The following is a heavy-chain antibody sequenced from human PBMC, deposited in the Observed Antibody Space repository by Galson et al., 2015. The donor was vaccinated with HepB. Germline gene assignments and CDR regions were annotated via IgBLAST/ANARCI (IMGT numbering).Heavy chain of an antibody. CDR3: NRQGRDGYNNY. V-gene: IGHV3-73*01. J-gene: IGHJ4*02. CDR1: GFSFSGSA. D-gene: IGHD5-24*01. CDR2: IRSKANSYAT. Sequence: SLRLSCAASGFSFSGSAIHWVRQASGKGLEWIGRIRSKANSYATAYAASVKGRFTISRDDSKNTAYLQMYSLKTEDTAVYYCNRQGRDGYNNYWGQGTLVTVSS.